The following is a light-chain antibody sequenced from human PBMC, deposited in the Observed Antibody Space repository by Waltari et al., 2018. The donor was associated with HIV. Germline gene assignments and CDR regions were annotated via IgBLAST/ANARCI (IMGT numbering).Light chain of an antibody. CDR1: QRVSNY. V-gene: IGKV3-11*01. CDR3: HQRGDWPRT. Sequence: EIVLMQSPVTLSLSPGERATLSCRASQRVSNYLAWYQQKPGQAPRLLIYDASTRATGIPPRFSGSGSGTDFTLTITNLEAEDFAVYYCHQRGDWPRTFGQGTRLEI. CDR2: DAS. J-gene: IGKJ2*01.